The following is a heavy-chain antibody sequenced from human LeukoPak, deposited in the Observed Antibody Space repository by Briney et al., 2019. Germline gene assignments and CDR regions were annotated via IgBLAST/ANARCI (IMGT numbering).Heavy chain of an antibody. Sequence: PGGSLRLSCAASGFTFDNHAMHWVRQAPGKGLEWVSGISWNSGSIRYADSVRGRFTISRDNAKNSLYLQMSSLRAEDTALYYCAAAAVSVSYYFDYRGQGTLVTVSS. CDR3: AAAAVSVSYYFDY. J-gene: IGHJ4*02. V-gene: IGHV3-9*01. CDR2: ISWNSGSI. D-gene: IGHD6-19*01. CDR1: GFTFDNHA.